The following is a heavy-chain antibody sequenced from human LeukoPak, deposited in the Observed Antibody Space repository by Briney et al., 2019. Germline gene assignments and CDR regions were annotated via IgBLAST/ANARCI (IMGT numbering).Heavy chain of an antibody. CDR3: ARGSDRSKAGDL. Sequence: PSETLSLTCDVSGGSCDDYYCSWIRQPPGKGLEWIGEIHPHGIFYYNSSLMSRVTISIDTSKSQFSLRLTSVTAADTAFYYCARGSDRSKAGDLWGQGSLVTVSS. CDR2: IHPHGIF. D-gene: IGHD6-25*01. J-gene: IGHJ5*02. V-gene: IGHV4-34*01. CDR1: GGSCDDYY.